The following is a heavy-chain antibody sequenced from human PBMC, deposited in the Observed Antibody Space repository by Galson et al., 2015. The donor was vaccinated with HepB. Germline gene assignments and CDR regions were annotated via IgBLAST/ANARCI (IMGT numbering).Heavy chain of an antibody. CDR3: ARDHLVSAAAPHDY. Sequence: SLRLSCAASGFTFSSYSMNWVRQAPGKGLEWVSSISSSSSYIYYADSVKGRFTISRDNAKNSLYLQMNSLRAEDTAVYYCARDHLVSAAAPHDYWGQGTLVTVSS. D-gene: IGHD6-13*01. J-gene: IGHJ4*02. V-gene: IGHV3-21*01. CDR1: GFTFSSYS. CDR2: ISSSSSYI.